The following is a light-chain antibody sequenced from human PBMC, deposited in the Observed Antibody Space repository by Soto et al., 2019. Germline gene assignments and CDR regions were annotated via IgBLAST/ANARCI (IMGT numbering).Light chain of an antibody. Sequence: QSALTQPASVSGSPGQPITISGIVAGVEVGADNYVSWYQQHPGKAPKLIIYEVSNRPSGVSNRFSGSKSGDTASLTISGLQADDEADYYCSSYTTNSAPFVFGTGTKVTVL. CDR1: GVEVGADNY. CDR3: SSYTTNSAPFV. J-gene: IGLJ1*01. V-gene: IGLV2-14*01. CDR2: EVS.